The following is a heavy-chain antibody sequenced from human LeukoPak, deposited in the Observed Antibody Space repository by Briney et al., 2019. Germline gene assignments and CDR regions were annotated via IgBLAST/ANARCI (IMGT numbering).Heavy chain of an antibody. J-gene: IGHJ5*02. CDR3: ARAHGDIVVVPAAIRGNWFDP. V-gene: IGHV1-18*01. Sequence: ASVKVSCKASGYTFTSYGISWVRQAPGQGLEWMGWISAYNGNTNYAQKLQGRVTMTTDTSTNTAYMELRSLRSDDTAVYYCARAHGDIVVVPAAIRGNWFDPWGQGTLVTVSS. CDR1: GYTFTSYG. CDR2: ISAYNGNT. D-gene: IGHD2-2*01.